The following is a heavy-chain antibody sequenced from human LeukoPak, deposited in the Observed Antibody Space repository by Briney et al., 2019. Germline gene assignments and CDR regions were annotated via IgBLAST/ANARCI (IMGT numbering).Heavy chain of an antibody. Sequence: SETLSVTCNVFGYSINSGYYCAWIRQPPGKGLEWIASIYHSGNTYYNPALRGRVTISVDTSKNQFSLKLSSVIAADTAVYYCARAPRGFDYWGQGTLVTVSS. CDR2: IYHSGNT. CDR1: GYSINSGYY. V-gene: IGHV4-38-2*02. J-gene: IGHJ4*02. CDR3: ARAPRGFDY.